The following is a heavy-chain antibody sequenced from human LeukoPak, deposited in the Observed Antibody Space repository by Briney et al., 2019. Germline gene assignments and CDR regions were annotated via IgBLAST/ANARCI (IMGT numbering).Heavy chain of an antibody. CDR2: ISSSGSTI. D-gene: IGHD2-15*01. CDR3: AREGWTSAVYYYYYMDV. J-gene: IGHJ6*03. V-gene: IGHV3-11*04. CDR1: GFTFSNHW. Sequence: PGGSLRLSCAASGFTFSNHWMSWVRQAPGKGLEWVSYISSSGSTIYYADSVKGRFTISRDNAKNSLYLQMNSLRAEDTAVYYCAREGWTSAVYYYYYMDVWGKGTTVTISS.